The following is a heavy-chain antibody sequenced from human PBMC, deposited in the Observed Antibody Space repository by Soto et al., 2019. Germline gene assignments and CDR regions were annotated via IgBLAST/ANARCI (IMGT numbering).Heavy chain of an antibody. D-gene: IGHD2-15*01. CDR1: GFTFSSYE. J-gene: IGHJ4*02. Sequence: GGSLRRSCAASGFTFSSYEMNWVRQAPGQGLEWVSYISSSGSTIYYADSVKGRFTISRDNAKNSLYLQMNSLRAEDTAVYYCAGNSPVCSGGSCYEDYRGQGTLVTVSS. V-gene: IGHV3-48*03. CDR3: AGNSPVCSGGSCYEDY. CDR2: ISSSGSTI.